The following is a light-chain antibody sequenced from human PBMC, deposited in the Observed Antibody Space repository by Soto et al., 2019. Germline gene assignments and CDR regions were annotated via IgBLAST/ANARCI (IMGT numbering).Light chain of an antibody. Sequence: EVVMTQSPATLSMSPGEGDTLSCWASQSVSSNLAWYQQKPGQAPRLLIYGASTRATGIPARFSGSGSGTEFTLTISSLQSEDFAVHYCQQYNNWPPYTFGQGTKLEIK. CDR1: QSVSSN. J-gene: IGKJ2*01. CDR2: GAS. CDR3: QQYNNWPPYT. V-gene: IGKV3-15*01.